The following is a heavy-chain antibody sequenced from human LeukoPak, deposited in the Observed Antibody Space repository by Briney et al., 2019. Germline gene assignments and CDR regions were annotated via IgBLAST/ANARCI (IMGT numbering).Heavy chain of an antibody. CDR2: IYYSGST. J-gene: IGHJ4*02. CDR3: ARIYYYGSLYYFDY. Sequence: SETLSLTCTVSGGSISSYYWSWIRQPPGKGLEWIGYIYYSGSTNYNPSLKSRATISVATSKNQFSLNLSSVTAADTAVYYCARIYYYGSLYYFDYWGQGTLVTVSS. V-gene: IGHV4-59*08. D-gene: IGHD3-10*01. CDR1: GGSISSYY.